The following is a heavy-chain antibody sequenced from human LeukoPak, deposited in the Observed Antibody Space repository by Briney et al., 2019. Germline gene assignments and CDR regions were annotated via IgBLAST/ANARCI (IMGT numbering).Heavy chain of an antibody. Sequence: GGSLRLSCAASGFTFSSHEMNWVRQAPGKGLEWVSYISSSGSTIYYADSVKGRFTISRDNAKNSLYLQMNSLRAEDTAVYYCARQDYGDFDYWGQGTLVTVSS. CDR3: ARQDYGDFDY. CDR1: GFTFSSHE. J-gene: IGHJ4*02. CDR2: ISSSGSTI. D-gene: IGHD4-17*01. V-gene: IGHV3-48*03.